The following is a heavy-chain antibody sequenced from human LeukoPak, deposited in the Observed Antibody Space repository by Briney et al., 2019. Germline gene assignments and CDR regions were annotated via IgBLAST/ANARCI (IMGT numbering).Heavy chain of an antibody. Sequence: GGSLRLSCAASGFTFSSYAMSWVRQAPGKGLEWVSAISGSGGSTYYADSVKGRSTISRDNSKNTLYLQMNSLRAEDTAVYYCAKGVRLTTGTTWDWFDPWGQGTLVTVSS. D-gene: IGHD1-1*01. J-gene: IGHJ5*02. V-gene: IGHV3-23*01. CDR3: AKGVRLTTGTTWDWFDP. CDR2: ISGSGGST. CDR1: GFTFSSYA.